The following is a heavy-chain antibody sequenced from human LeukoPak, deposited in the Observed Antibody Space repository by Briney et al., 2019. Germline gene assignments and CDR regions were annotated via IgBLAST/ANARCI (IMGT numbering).Heavy chain of an antibody. Sequence: VASVKASCKASGYTFTGYYMHGVRQAPGQGLEWMGWINPNSGGTNYAQNFQGRVTMTRNTSISTAYMELSRLRSDGTAVYYCDTAAGTERYYFDYWGQGTLVTVSS. V-gene: IGHV1-2*02. CDR2: INPNSGGT. CDR3: DTAAGTERYYFDY. CDR1: GYTFTGYY. J-gene: IGHJ4*02. D-gene: IGHD6-13*01.